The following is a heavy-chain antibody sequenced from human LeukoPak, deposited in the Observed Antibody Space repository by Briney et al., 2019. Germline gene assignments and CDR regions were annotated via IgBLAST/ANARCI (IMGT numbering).Heavy chain of an antibody. J-gene: IGHJ5*02. D-gene: IGHD1-26*01. CDR1: GGSISSYY. V-gene: IGHV4-59*01. CDR2: IYYSGST. Sequence: PSETLSLTCTVSGGSISSYYWSWIRQPPGKGLEGIGYIYYSGSTNYNPSLKSRVTISVDTSKNQFSLKLSSVTAADTAVYYCARLSRELGANNWSDPWGQGTLVTVSS. CDR3: ARLSRELGANNWSDP.